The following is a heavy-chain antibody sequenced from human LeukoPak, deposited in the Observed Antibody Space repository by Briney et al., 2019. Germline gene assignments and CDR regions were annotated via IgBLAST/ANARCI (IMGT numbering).Heavy chain of an antibody. J-gene: IGHJ4*02. CDR2: INHSGST. CDR3: ARGPGYYDGSGYRV. D-gene: IGHD3-22*01. CDR1: GGSFSGYY. Sequence: SETLSLTCAVYGGSFSGYYWSWIRQPPGKGLEWIGEINHSGSTNYNPSLKSRVTISVDTSKNQFSLKLSSVTAADTAVYYCARGPGYYDGSGYRVWGQGTLVTVSS. V-gene: IGHV4-34*01.